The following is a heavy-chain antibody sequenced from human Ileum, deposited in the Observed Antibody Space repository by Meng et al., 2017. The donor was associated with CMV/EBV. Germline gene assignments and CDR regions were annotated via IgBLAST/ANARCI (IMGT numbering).Heavy chain of an antibody. CDR1: FSGYY. CDR3: ARDPGYCSSTTCPGVFDY. V-gene: IGHV1-2*02. J-gene: IGHJ4*02. CDR2: INLNSGGT. Sequence: FSGYYIPWMRQAPEQGLEWMGWINLNSGGTNSAQKFQGRVAMTRVTSITTAYMELSSLRSDDTAVYYCARDPGYCSSTTCPGVFDYWGQGTLVTVSS. D-gene: IGHD2-2*01.